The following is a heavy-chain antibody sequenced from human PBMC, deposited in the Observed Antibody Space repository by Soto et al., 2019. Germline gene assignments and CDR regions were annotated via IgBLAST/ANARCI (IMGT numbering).Heavy chain of an antibody. CDR3: ARPVIEARPRAFDYYYGMDV. V-gene: IGHV1-18*01. CDR1: GYTFTSYG. J-gene: IGHJ6*02. Sequence: QVQLVQSGAEVKKPGASVKVSCKASGYTFTSYGISWVRQAPGQGLEWMGWISAYNGNTNYAQKLQGRVTMTTDTSTRTAYMELRSLRSDDTAVYYCARPVIEARPRAFDYYYGMDVWGQGTTVTVSS. D-gene: IGHD6-6*01. CDR2: ISAYNGNT.